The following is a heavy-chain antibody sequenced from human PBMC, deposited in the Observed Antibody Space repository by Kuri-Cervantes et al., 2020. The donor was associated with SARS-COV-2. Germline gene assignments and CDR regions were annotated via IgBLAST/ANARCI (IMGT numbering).Heavy chain of an antibody. J-gene: IGHJ5*02. CDR2: IYTSGST. V-gene: IGHV4-4*07. Sequence: GSLRLSCTVSGGSISSYYWSWIRQPAGKGLEWIGRIYTSGSTNYNPSLKSRVTMSVDTSKNQFSLKLSSVTAADTAVYYCARDLGIQLWVSPLGPWGQGTLVTVSS. D-gene: IGHD5-18*01. CDR3: ARDLGIQLWVSPLGP. CDR1: GGSISSYY.